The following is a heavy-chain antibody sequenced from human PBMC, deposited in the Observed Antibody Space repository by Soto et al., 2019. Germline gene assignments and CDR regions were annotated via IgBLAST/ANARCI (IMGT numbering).Heavy chain of an antibody. CDR2: IYTSGST. CDR3: ARHSYYYDSSGYQRYYYYGMDV. CDR1: GGSISSYY. Sequence: SETLSLTCTVSGGSISSYYWSWIRQPAGKGLEWIGRIYTSGSTNYNPSLKSRVTMSVDTSKNQFSLKLSSVTAADTAVYYCARHSYYYDSSGYQRYYYYGMDVWGQGTTVT. J-gene: IGHJ6*02. V-gene: IGHV4-4*07. D-gene: IGHD3-22*01.